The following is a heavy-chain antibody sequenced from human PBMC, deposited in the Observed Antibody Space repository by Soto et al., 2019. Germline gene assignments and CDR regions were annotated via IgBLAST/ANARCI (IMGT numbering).Heavy chain of an antibody. CDR3: ARAKPSGNDSDY. Sequence: PSETLSLTCTVSGGSISSGGYYWSWIRQHPGKGLEWIGYIYYSGSTYYNPSLKSRVTISVDRSKNQFSLKLSSVTAADTAVYYRARAKPSGNDSDYWGQGTLVTVSS. V-gene: IGHV4-31*03. CDR1: GGSISSGGYY. CDR2: IYYSGST. J-gene: IGHJ4*02. D-gene: IGHD5-12*01.